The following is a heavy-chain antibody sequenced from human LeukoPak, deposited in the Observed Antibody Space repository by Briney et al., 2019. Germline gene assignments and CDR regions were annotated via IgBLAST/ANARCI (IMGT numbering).Heavy chain of an antibody. Sequence: ASVKVSCKASGYTFTSYYMHWVRQAPGQGLEWMGIINPSGGSTSYAQKFQGRVTMTRDTSTSTVFMELSSLRSEDTAVYYCARDHDTSGLAGGFDYWGQGTLVTVSS. J-gene: IGHJ4*02. CDR2: INPSGGST. D-gene: IGHD3-22*01. V-gene: IGHV1-46*01. CDR3: ARDHDTSGLAGGFDY. CDR1: GYTFTSYY.